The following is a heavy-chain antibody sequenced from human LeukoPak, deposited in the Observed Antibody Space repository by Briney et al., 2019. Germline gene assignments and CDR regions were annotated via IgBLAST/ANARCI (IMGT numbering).Heavy chain of an antibody. Sequence: QPGGSLRLSCAASGFTVSSNYMSWVRQAPGKGLEWVSVIYSGGSTYYADSVKGRFTISRDNSKNTLYLQMNSLRAEDTAVYYCARVDRGYYFDYWGQGTLVTVSS. CDR3: ARVDRGYYFDY. D-gene: IGHD3-9*01. CDR2: IYSGGST. CDR1: GFTVSSNY. J-gene: IGHJ4*02. V-gene: IGHV3-53*01.